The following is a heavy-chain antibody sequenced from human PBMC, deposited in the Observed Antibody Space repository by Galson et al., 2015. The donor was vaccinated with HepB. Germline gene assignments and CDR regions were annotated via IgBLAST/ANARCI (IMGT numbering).Heavy chain of an antibody. CDR2: INPNSGGT. Sequence: SVKVSCKASGYTFTGYYMHWVRLAPGQGLEWMGWINPNSGGTNYAQKFQGRVTMTRDTSISTAYMELSRLRSDDTAVYYCATGGAGLHNYYFDYWGQGTLVTVSS. D-gene: IGHD1-1*01. V-gene: IGHV1-2*02. J-gene: IGHJ4*02. CDR3: ATGGAGLHNYYFDY. CDR1: GYTFTGYY.